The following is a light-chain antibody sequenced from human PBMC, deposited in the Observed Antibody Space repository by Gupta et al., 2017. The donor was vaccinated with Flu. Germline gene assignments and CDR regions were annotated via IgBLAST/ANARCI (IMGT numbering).Light chain of an antibody. J-gene: IGLJ3*02. CDR3: SSYTSSSTWM. CDR2: EVS. CDR1: SSDVGRYNY. Sequence: QSALPQPASVSGSPGQSITISCTGTSSDVGRYNYVSWYQQHPGKAPKLMIYEVSNRPSGVSNRFSGSKSGNTASLTISGLQAEDEADYYCSSYTSSSTWMFGGGTKLTVL. V-gene: IGLV2-14*01.